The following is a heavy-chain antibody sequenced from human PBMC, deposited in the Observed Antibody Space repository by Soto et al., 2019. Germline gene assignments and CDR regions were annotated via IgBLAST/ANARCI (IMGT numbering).Heavy chain of an antibody. CDR2: INHSGST. CDR3: ARFFYYYDSSGYGYYYYYGMDV. J-gene: IGHJ6*02. CDR1: GGSFSGYY. V-gene: IGHV4-34*01. Sequence: SETLSLTCAVYGGSFSGYYWSWIRQPPGKGLEWIGEINHSGSTNYNPSLKSRVTISVDTSKNQFSLKLSSVTAADTAVYYCARFFYYYDSSGYGYYYYYGMDVWGQGTTVTVSS. D-gene: IGHD3-22*01.